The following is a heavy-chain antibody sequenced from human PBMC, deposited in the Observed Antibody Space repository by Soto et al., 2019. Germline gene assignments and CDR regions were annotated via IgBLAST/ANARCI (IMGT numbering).Heavy chain of an antibody. Sequence: QVQLQQWGAGLLKPSETLSLTCAVYGGSFSGYYWSWIRQPPGKGLEWIGEINHSGSTNYNPSLKSRVTISVDTSKNQFSLKLSSVTAAETAVYYCARGVVGYDYIWGSYRTKGYYFDYWGQGTLVTVSS. CDR1: GGSFSGYY. J-gene: IGHJ4*02. CDR3: ARGVVGYDYIWGSYRTKGYYFDY. D-gene: IGHD3-16*02. V-gene: IGHV4-34*01. CDR2: INHSGST.